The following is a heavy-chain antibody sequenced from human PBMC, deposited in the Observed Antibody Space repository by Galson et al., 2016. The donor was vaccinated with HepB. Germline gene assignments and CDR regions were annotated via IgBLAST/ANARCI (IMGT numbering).Heavy chain of an antibody. D-gene: IGHD4-23*01. CDR2: IYPGDSDN. V-gene: IGHV5-51*01. CDR1: GYSFTSYW. Sequence: QSGAEVKKPGESLKISCKGSGYSFTSYWIGWVRQMPGKGLEWMGIIYPGDSDNRYSPSFQGQVTISADNSINPAYLQWSSLKASDTAMYYCVRPSRTVVPPEGYFDLWGRGTLVTVSS. J-gene: IGHJ2*01. CDR3: VRPSRTVVPPEGYFDL.